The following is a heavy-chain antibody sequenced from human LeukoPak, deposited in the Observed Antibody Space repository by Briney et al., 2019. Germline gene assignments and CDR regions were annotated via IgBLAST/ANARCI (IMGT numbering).Heavy chain of an antibody. CDR2: VYYTGST. J-gene: IGHJ5*02. CDR1: GGPISSSTYY. D-gene: IGHD3-10*01. Sequence: PSETLSLTCTDSGGPISSSTYYWGWIRQPPGEGLEWIGTVYYTGSTYYNPSLRSRVTISVDTSKNQFSLKLSSVTAADTAVFYCARVWYGSATLGWFDPWGQGTLVTVSS. V-gene: IGHV4-39*01. CDR3: ARVWYGSATLGWFDP.